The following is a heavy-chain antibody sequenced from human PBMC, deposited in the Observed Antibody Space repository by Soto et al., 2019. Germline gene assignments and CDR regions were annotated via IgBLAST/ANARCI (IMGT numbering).Heavy chain of an antibody. D-gene: IGHD6-19*01. CDR1: GDSVTSNVW. CDR3: ARDAAVPGESDRFDY. J-gene: IGHJ4*02. CDR2: AYHNGLT. V-gene: IGHV4-4*02. Sequence: SETLSLTCAVSGDSVTSNVWWSWVRQPPGKGLEWIGEAYHNGLTDYNPSLKSRVTMSVDTSKNEFSLKLTSLTAADTAIYYCARDAAVPGESDRFDYWGQGTLVTVPQ.